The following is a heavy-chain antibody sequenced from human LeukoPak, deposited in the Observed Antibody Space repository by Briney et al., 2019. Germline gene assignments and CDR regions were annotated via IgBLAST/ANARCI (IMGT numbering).Heavy chain of an antibody. CDR2: ISISVTT. J-gene: IGHJ4*02. V-gene: IGHV4-4*07. Sequence: SETLSLTCTVSGGSFSNYYWTWIRQPAGEGLEWVGRISISVTTNSKTSPTSRDTISVDTPKNQFSLKLRSVTAADTAVYYCARDGYLAYCDSWGQGILVSVSS. CDR1: GGSFSNYY. D-gene: IGHD5-12*01. CDR3: ARDGYLAYCDS.